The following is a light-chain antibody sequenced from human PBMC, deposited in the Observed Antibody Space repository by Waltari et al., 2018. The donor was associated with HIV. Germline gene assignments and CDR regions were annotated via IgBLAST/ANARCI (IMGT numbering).Light chain of an antibody. J-gene: IGKJ1*01. CDR1: QNVGAF. CDR2: QAS. Sequence: DIRLTQSPSTLSPSAGDRGAITCRAGQNVGAFLAWYQQKPGKPPKLLIFQASILEGGVPSRFSGSVSGSDFTLTINGLQSEDFATYYCHQYASFSGTFGQGTKVEL. V-gene: IGKV1-5*03. CDR3: HQYASFSGT.